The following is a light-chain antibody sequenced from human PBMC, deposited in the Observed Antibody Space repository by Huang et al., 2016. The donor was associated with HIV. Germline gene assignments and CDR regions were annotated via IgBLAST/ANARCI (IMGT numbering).Light chain of an antibody. Sequence: DIVMTQAPLSLSVTPGQPASISCKSSQSLLHSDGRTYLYWYLQRPGQSPQLLIYEGSDRFSGVPDRFSGSGSGTDFTLKISRVEAEDVGVYYCMQSIQLPLTFGGGTKVEI. CDR3: MQSIQLPLT. J-gene: IGKJ4*01. CDR2: EGS. V-gene: IGKV2D-29*02. CDR1: QSLLHSDGRTY.